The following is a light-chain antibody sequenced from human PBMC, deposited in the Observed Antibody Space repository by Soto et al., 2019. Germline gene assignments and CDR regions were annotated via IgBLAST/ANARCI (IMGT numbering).Light chain of an antibody. CDR1: QSISSW. V-gene: IGKV1-5*01. Sequence: IQMPQSPSTLSASVGDRVTITCRASQSISSWLAWYQQKPGKAPKLLIYDASSLESGVPSRFSGSGSGTEFTLAISSLQPDDFATYYCQQYNSYSRTFGQGTKADI. CDR2: DAS. CDR3: QQYNSYSRT. J-gene: IGKJ1*01.